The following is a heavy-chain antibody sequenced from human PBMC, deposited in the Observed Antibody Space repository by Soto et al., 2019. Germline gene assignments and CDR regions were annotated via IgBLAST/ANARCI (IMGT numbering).Heavy chain of an antibody. CDR1: GYTFTGYY. Sequence: GASVKVSCKASGYTFTGYYMHWVRQAPGQGLEWMGWINPNSGGTNYAQKFQGWVTMTRDTSASTAYMELSSLRSEDTAVYYCAKEYYYDSSGYGPFDYWGQGTLVTVSS. CDR3: AKEYYYDSSGYGPFDY. D-gene: IGHD3-22*01. V-gene: IGHV1-2*04. CDR2: INPNSGGT. J-gene: IGHJ4*02.